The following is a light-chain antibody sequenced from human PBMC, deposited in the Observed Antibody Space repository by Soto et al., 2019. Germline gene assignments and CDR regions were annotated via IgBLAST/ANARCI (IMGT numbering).Light chain of an antibody. J-gene: IGKJ1*01. CDR2: KAS. Sequence: DIQMTQSPSTLSASVGDRVTITCRASQSISSWLAWYQQKPGKAPKLLIYKASSLESGVPSRFSGSGSGTEFTLTISSLQPDDFATYYCQQYNSYSRTSGQGTKV. CDR3: QQYNSYSRT. CDR1: QSISSW. V-gene: IGKV1-5*03.